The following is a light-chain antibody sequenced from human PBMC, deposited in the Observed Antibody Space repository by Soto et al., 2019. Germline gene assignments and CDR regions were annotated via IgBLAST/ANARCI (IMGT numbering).Light chain of an antibody. CDR3: QQYNTYSTWT. CDR2: KAF. J-gene: IGKJ1*01. CDR1: QTISSW. V-gene: IGKV1-5*03. Sequence: DIQMTQSPSTLSASVGDRVTITCRASQTISSWLAWYQQKPGKAPKLLIYKAFNLENGVASRFSGSGSGTEFTLTISCLQPDDFATYYCQQYNTYSTWTCGQGTKVEIK.